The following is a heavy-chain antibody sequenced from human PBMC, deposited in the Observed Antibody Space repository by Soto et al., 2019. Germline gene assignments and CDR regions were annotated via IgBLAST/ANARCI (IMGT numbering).Heavy chain of an antibody. V-gene: IGHV3-23*01. CDR3: AKASSSRLAYYYYYYGMDV. D-gene: IGHD6-6*01. CDR1: GFTFSSYA. CDR2: ISGSGGST. Sequence: EVQLLESGGGLVQPGGSLRLSCAASGFTFSSYAMSWVRQAPGKGLEWVSAISGSGGSTYYADSVKGRFTISRDNSKNTLYLQMNSLRAEDTAVYYCAKASSSRLAYYYYYYGMDVWGQGTTVTVSS. J-gene: IGHJ6*02.